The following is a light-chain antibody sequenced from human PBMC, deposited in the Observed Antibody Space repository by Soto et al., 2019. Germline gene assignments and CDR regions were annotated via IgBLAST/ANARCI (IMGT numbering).Light chain of an antibody. CDR1: QSVSSY. CDR2: GAS. CDR3: QQYTNWPT. Sequence: EIVLTQSPATLSLSPGERATLSCRASQSVSSYLAWYQQKPGQAPRLLIYGASTRATGIPARFSGSGSGTEFTLTISSLQFEDFAVYYCQQYTNWPTFGQGTKVDNK. J-gene: IGKJ1*01. V-gene: IGKV3-15*01.